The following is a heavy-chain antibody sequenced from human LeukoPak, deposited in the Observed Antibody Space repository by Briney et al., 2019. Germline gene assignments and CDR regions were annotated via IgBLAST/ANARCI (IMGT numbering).Heavy chain of an antibody. D-gene: IGHD2-15*01. Sequence: GGSLRLSCAASGFTFSNYAMSWVRQAPGKGLEWVSAISGNGDITYYADSVKGRFTISRDNSKNTLYLQMNSLRAEDTAVYYCANTLYCSGGSCPPDYWGQGTLVTVSS. J-gene: IGHJ4*02. CDR2: ISGNGDIT. CDR3: ANTLYCSGGSCPPDY. V-gene: IGHV3-23*01. CDR1: GFTFSNYA.